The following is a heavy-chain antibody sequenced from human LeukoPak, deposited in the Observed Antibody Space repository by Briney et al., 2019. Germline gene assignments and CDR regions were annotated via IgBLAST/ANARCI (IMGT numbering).Heavy chain of an antibody. V-gene: IGHV4-61*02. D-gene: IGHD1-26*01. CDR3: TRGGELMNF. Sequence: PSQTLSLTCTVSGASVNSGNYYWTWIRQPAGKRLEWIGRIYTSGSTNYNPSLKSRVTISIDASKNQFSLRLSSVTAADTAVYYCTRGGELMNFWGQGTLVTVSS. CDR2: IYTSGST. J-gene: IGHJ4*02. CDR1: GASVNSGNYY.